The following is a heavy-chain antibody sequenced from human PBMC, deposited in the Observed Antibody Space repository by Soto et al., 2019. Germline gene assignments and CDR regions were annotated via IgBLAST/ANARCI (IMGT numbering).Heavy chain of an antibody. Sequence: KTGGSLRLSCAASGFTFSDYYVSWIRQAPGKGLEWVSYISSSGSTIYYADSVKGRFTISRDNAKNSLYLQMNSLRAEDTAVYYCARDGYNYNYYYGMDVWGQGTTVTVSS. D-gene: IGHD5-12*01. V-gene: IGHV3-11*01. J-gene: IGHJ6*02. CDR2: ISSSGSTI. CDR1: GFTFSDYY. CDR3: ARDGYNYNYYYGMDV.